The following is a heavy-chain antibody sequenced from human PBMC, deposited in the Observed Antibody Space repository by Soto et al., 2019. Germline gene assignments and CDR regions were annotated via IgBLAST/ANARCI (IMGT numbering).Heavy chain of an antibody. CDR3: ATMAGTYPY. Sequence: VQLVESGGDLVQPGGSLRLSCAASGFAFSRFPMHWVRLAPGKGLVWVSRIDPDGSDTTYADSVKGRFTISRDNAKNIVYLQMSSLRAEDTALYYCATMAGTYPYWGQGTLVTVSS. CDR1: GFAFSRFP. V-gene: IGHV3-74*01. J-gene: IGHJ4*02. CDR2: IDPDGSDT. D-gene: IGHD1-26*01.